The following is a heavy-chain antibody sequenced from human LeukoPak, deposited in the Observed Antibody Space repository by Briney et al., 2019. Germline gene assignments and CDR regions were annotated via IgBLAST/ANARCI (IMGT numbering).Heavy chain of an antibody. Sequence: GGSLRLSCAASGFTFSGSAMHWVRQASGKGLEWVGRIRSKANSYATAYAASVKGRFTISRDDSKNTVYLQMNSLKTEDTAVYYCTRHAGLWLVMGATGGAFDIWGQGTMVTVSS. V-gene: IGHV3-73*01. CDR3: TRHAGLWLVMGATGGAFDI. D-gene: IGHD1-26*01. J-gene: IGHJ3*02. CDR2: IRSKANSYAT. CDR1: GFTFSGSA.